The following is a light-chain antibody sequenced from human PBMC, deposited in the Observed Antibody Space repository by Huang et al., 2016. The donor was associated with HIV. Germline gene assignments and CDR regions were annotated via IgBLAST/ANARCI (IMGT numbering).Light chain of an antibody. CDR2: AAS. J-gene: IGKJ3*01. V-gene: IGKV1-9*01. Sequence: IQLTQFPSSLSASVGDRVSISCRASQDISNYLAWYQQRPGKAPKLLIYAASTLQSGVPARCSGSGSGTVFALTISNLQPEDFATYYCQQLNSFLFGPGTKVDIK. CDR3: QQLNSFL. CDR1: QDISNY.